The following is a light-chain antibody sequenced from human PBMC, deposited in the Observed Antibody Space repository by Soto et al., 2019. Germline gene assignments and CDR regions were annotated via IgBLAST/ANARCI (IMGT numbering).Light chain of an antibody. V-gene: IGKV3-20*01. CDR1: QTVTSNY. CDR2: GAS. J-gene: IGKJ1*01. CDR3: PQYGSSPGA. Sequence: EIVLTQSPGTLSSSPGERATLSCRASQTVTSNYLAWYQQKPGQAPRLLFFGASIRATGLPDRFSGGGSGTHLTLTISRLEPQDFAVYYWPQYGSSPGAFGQGTKVEIX.